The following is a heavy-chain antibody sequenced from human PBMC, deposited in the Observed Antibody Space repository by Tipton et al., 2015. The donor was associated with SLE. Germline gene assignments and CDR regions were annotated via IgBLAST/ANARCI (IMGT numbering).Heavy chain of an antibody. D-gene: IGHD3-10*01. CDR1: GGPISSGNW. Sequence: PSLTCAVSGGPISSGNWWSWVRQPPGKGLEWIGEIHHTGSTSYTPSLKSRVTISVDKSKNQFSLNLSSVTAADTAVYYCARGRSYYYGSGSYFRLDYWGQGPLVTVSS. CDR3: ARGRSYYYGSGSYFRLDY. V-gene: IGHV4-4*02. CDR2: IHHTGST. J-gene: IGHJ4*02.